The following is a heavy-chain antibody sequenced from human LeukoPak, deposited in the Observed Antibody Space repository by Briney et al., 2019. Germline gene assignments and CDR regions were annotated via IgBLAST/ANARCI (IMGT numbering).Heavy chain of an antibody. J-gene: IGHJ5*02. CDR2: INPNSGGT. CDR3: ARERPDAGTVVVPAAMRRLYLFWFDP. V-gene: IGHV1-2*02. Sequence: ASVKVSCKASGYTFTGYYMHWVRQAPGQGLEWMGWINPNSGGTNYAQKFQGRVTMTRDTSISTAYMELSRLRSDDTAVYYCARERPDAGTVVVPAAMRRLYLFWFDPWGQGTLVTVSS. CDR1: GYTFTGYY. D-gene: IGHD2-2*01.